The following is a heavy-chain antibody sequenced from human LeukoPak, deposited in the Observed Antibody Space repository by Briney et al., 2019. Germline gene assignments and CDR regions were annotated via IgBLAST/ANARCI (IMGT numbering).Heavy chain of an antibody. J-gene: IGHJ4*02. D-gene: IGHD3-10*01. V-gene: IGHV1-18*01. CDR1: GYTFTSYG. Sequence: VSVKVSCKASGYTFTSYGISWVRQAPGQGLEWMGWISAYNGNTNYAQKLQGRVTMTTDTSTSTAYMELRSLRSDDTAVYYYASTPYGSGPYYFDYWGQGTLVTVSS. CDR2: ISAYNGNT. CDR3: ASTPYGSGPYYFDY.